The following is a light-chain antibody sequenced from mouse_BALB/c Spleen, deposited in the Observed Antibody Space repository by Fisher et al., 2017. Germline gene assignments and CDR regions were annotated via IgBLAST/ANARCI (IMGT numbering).Light chain of an antibody. CDR2: STS. CDR3: HQWSSYPFT. J-gene: IGKJ4*01. Sequence: DIVMTQSTAIMSASPGEKVTMTCRASSSVSSSYLHWYQQKSGASPKLWIYSTSNLASGVPARFSGSGSGTSYSLTISSMEAEDAASYFCHQWSSYPFTFGSGTKL. CDR1: SSVSSSY. V-gene: IGKV4-57-1*01.